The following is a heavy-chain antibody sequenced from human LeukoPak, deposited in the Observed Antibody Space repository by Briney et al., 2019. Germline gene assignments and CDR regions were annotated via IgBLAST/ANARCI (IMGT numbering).Heavy chain of an antibody. CDR3: ASYPSLLGYCSGGSCYSRDY. J-gene: IGHJ4*02. CDR1: GYTFTSYD. CDR2: MNPNRGNT. Sequence: GASVKVSCNASGYTFTSYDITWVRQATGQGLEWMGWMNPNRGNTGYAQKFQGRVTMTRNTSISTAYMELSSLRSEDTAVYYCASYPSLLGYCSGGSCYSRDYWGQGTLVTVSS. D-gene: IGHD2-15*01. V-gene: IGHV1-8*01.